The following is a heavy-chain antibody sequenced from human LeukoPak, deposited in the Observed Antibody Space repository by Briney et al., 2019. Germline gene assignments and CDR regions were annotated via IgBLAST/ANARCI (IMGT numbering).Heavy chain of an antibody. CDR1: GYTLTELS. CDR2: FDPEDGET. V-gene: IGHV1-24*01. J-gene: IGHJ3*02. D-gene: IGHD1-26*01. CDR3: ATVSFGGDNIVGATKSERTLQSAFDI. Sequence: ASVKVSCKVSGYTLTELSMHWVRQAPGKGLEWMGGFDPEDGETIYAQKFQGRVTMTEDTSTDTAYMELSSLRSEDTAVYYCATVSFGGDNIVGATKSERTLQSAFDIWGQGTMVTVSS.